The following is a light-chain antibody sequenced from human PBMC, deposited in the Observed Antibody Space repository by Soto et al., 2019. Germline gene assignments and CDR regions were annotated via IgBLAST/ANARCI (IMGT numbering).Light chain of an antibody. V-gene: IGKV1D-16*01. CDR2: AAS. CDR1: QGISGW. J-gene: IGKJ1*01. CDR3: QQSNNWPRT. Sequence: IQMTQSPSSLAASVGDRVTITFRASQGISGWLDWYQQRPEKATMSLIYAASSLKSGVPSRFSGSGSGTEFTLTINSLQSDDFAVYYRQQSNNWPRTFGQGTKVDI.